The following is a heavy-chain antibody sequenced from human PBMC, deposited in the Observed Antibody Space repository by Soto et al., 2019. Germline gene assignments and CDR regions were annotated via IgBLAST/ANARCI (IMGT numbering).Heavy chain of an antibody. D-gene: IGHD2-2*01. CDR2: ISYDGSNK. CDR1: GITFSSYA. J-gene: IGHJ6*02. Sequence: PGGSLRLSCAASGITFSSYAMPWFRQAPGKGLEWVAVISYDGSNKYYADSVKGRFTISRDNSKNTLYLQMNSLRAEDTAVYYCAREVGYCSSTSCYVHYYYYYGMDVWGQGTTVTVS. V-gene: IGHV3-30-3*01. CDR3: AREVGYCSSTSCYVHYYYYYGMDV.